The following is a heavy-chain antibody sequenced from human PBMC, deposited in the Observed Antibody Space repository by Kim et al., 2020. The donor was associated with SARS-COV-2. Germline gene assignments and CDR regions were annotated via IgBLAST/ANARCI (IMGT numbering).Heavy chain of an antibody. CDR2: ISYDGSNK. J-gene: IGHJ4*02. CDR1: GFTFSSYG. V-gene: IGHV3-30*18. D-gene: IGHD2-21*02. Sequence: GGSLRLSCAASGFTFSSYGMHWVRQAPGKGLEWVAVISYDGSNKYYADSVKGRFTISRDNSKNTLYLQMNSLRAEDTAVYYCAKDGSSVVTANVEYWGQGTLVTVSS. CDR3: AKDGSSVVTANVEY.